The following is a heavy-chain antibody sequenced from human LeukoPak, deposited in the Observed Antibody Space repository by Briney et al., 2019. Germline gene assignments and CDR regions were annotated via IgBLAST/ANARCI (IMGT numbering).Heavy chain of an antibody. J-gene: IGHJ4*02. Sequence: SETLSLTCIVSGGSISSSNSYWDWIRQPPGRGLEWIGDISHSGTINYNPSLRTRVTISADTSKNQFSLKLNSVTAADTAVYYCARPIEGYSSSWFFDYWGREPRSPSPQ. CDR3: ARPIEGYSSSWFFDY. CDR2: ISHSGTI. CDR1: GGSISSSNSY. D-gene: IGHD6-13*01. V-gene: IGHV4-39*01.